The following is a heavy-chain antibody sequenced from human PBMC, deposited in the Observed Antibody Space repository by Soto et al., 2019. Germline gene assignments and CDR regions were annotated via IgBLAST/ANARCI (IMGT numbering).Heavy chain of an antibody. V-gene: IGHV4-39*01. CDR2: IYYSGSN. J-gene: IGHJ4*02. CDR3: ARQRTSVVTQAYFDV. CDR1: GDSIISRSYY. D-gene: IGHD2-21*02. Sequence: SETLSLTCTVTGDSIISRSYYWGWISQPPGKGLEWIGSIYYSGSNYNNPSLSSRVSMSIDTSKDQFSLKLKSVTAADTTLYFCARQRTSVVTQAYFDVWGPGSLVTSPQ.